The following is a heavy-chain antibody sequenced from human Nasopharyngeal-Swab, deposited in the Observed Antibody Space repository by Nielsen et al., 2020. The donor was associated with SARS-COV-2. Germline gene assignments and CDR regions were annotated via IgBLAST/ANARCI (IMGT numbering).Heavy chain of an antibody. V-gene: IGHV3-21*01. CDR2: ISSSSSYI. D-gene: IGHD2-2*01. CDR3: AREPVVVPAAPSYGMDV. Sequence: VRQAPGKGLEWVSSISSSSSYIYYADSVKGRFTISRDNAKNLLYLQMNSLRAEDTAVYYCAREPVVVPAAPSYGMDVWGQGTTVTVSS. J-gene: IGHJ6*02.